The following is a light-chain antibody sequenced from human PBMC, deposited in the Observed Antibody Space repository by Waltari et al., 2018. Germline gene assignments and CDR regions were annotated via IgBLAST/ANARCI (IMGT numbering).Light chain of an antibody. CDR3: QQDYSTPPLT. Sequence: DIVMTQSPDSLAVSLGERATINCKSSQSVLYSSNNKNYLAWYQQKPGQPPKLLLYWASTRGSGVRDGVSGSGSGTDFAISISSLQAEDVAGYYCQQDYSTPPLTLGPGTKVDI. CDR2: WAS. V-gene: IGKV4-1*01. J-gene: IGKJ3*01. CDR1: QSVLYSSNNKNY.